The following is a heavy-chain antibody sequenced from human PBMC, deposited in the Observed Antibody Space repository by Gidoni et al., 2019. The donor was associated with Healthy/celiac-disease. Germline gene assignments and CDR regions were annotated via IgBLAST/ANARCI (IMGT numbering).Heavy chain of an antibody. CDR2: IYYSGST. V-gene: IGHV4-39*01. Sequence: QLQLQESGPGLVKPSETLSLTCTVSGGSISSSSYYWGWIRQPPGKGLEWIGSIYYSGSTYYNPSLKSRVTISVDTSKNQFSLKLSSVTAADTAVYYCARVYGDYVGWFDPWGQGTLVTVSS. CDR3: ARVYGDYVGWFDP. D-gene: IGHD4-17*01. CDR1: GGSISSSSYY. J-gene: IGHJ5*02.